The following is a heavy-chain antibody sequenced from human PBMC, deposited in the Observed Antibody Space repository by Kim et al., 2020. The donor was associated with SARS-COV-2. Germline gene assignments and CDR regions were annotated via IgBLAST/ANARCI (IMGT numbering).Heavy chain of an antibody. CDR3: ARHSRTYRADAFDI. V-gene: IGHV4-59*08. J-gene: IGHJ3*02. Sequence: TPSAKGRVTISEDTTKNQFSLRLSSVTAADTAVYYCARHSRTYRADAFDIWGQGTMVTVSS. D-gene: IGHD1-26*01.